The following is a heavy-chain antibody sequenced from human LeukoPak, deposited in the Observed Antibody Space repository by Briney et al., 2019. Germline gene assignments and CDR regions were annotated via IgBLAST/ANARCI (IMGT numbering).Heavy chain of an antibody. CDR1: GGSFSGYY. CDR2: INHSGST. D-gene: IGHD6-13*01. CDR3: ARLSAAAGSHYYYYYMDV. Sequence: PSETLSLTCAVYGGSFSGYYWSWIRQPPGKGLEWIGEINHSGSTNYNPSLKSRVTISVDTSKNQFSLKLSSVTAADTAVYYCARLSAAAGSHYYYYYMDVWGKGTTVTVSS. J-gene: IGHJ6*03. V-gene: IGHV4-34*01.